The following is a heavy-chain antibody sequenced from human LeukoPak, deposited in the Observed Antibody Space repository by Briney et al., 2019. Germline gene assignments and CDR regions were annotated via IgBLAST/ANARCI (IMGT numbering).Heavy chain of an antibody. D-gene: IGHD3-22*01. CDR1: GFTFSSYA. J-gene: IGHJ4*02. CDR3: AKTPAIRDSSGYYYDY. Sequence: HPGGSLRLSCAASGFTFSSYAMSWVRQAPGKGLEWVSAISGSGGSTYYADSVKGRFTISRDNSKNTLYLQMNSPRAEDTAVYYCAKTPAIRDSSGYYYDYWGQGTLVTVSS. CDR2: ISGSGGST. V-gene: IGHV3-23*01.